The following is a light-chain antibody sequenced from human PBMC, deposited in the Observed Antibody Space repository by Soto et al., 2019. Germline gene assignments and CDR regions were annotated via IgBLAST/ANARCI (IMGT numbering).Light chain of an antibody. J-gene: IGLJ1*01. CDR3: QSYDSSLFYV. Sequence: QSVLTQPPSVSGAPGQRVTISCTGSSSSIGAGYDVHWYQQLPGTAPKLLIYGNSNRPSGVPDRFSGSKSGTSASLAITGLQAEDEADYYCQSYDSSLFYVFGTGTKLTVL. CDR2: GNS. V-gene: IGLV1-40*01. CDR1: SSSIGAGYD.